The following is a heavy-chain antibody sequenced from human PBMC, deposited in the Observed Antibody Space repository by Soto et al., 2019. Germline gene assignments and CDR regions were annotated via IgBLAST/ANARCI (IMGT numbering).Heavy chain of an antibody. J-gene: IGHJ4*02. CDR3: VRDRDTSLITVLLDY. CDR2: ISSSSGTI. V-gene: IGHV3-48*03. D-gene: IGHD3-16*01. CDR1: GFTFSNYE. Sequence: EVQLVESGGGLVQPGGSLRLSCVAAGFTFSNYEMNWVRQAPGKGLEWVSYISSSSGTIYYADSVKGRFTISRDNAKNSLYLQMNRLTVEDTAVYYCVRDRDTSLITVLLDYWGQGTLVTVSS.